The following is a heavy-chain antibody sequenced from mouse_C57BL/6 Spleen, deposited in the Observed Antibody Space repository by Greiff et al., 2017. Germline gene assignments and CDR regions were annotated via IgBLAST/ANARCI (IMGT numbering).Heavy chain of an antibody. Sequence: QVQLQQPGAELVMPGASVKLSCKASGYTFTSYWMHWVKQRPGQGLEWIGEIDPSDSYTNYNQKFKGKSTLTVDKSSSTAYMQLSSLTSEDSAVYYGARRSNFHWDDWGQGTTLTVSS. D-gene: IGHD4-1*01. CDR2: IDPSDSYT. CDR3: ARRSNFHWDD. J-gene: IGHJ2*01. CDR1: GYTFTSYW. V-gene: IGHV1-69*01.